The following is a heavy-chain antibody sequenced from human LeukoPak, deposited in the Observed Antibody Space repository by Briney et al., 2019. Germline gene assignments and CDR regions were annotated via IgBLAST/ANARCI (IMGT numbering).Heavy chain of an antibody. CDR1: GGTFSSYA. J-gene: IGHJ6*03. D-gene: IGHD5-18*01. CDR2: ISGSGGST. CDR3: AKNTYGTLFYYYMDV. Sequence: PGASVKVSCKASGGTFSSYAISWVRQAPGKGLEWVSGISGSGGSTYYADSVKGRFTISRDNSKNTLYLQMNSLRAEDTAVYYCAKNTYGTLFYYYMDVWGKGTTVTVSS. V-gene: IGHV3-23*01.